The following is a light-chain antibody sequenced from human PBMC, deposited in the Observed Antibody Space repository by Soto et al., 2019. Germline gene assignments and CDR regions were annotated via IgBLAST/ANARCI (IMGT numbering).Light chain of an antibody. J-gene: IGKJ1*01. CDR2: GAS. CDR1: QSVSSSY. V-gene: IGKV3-20*01. Sequence: EIVLTQSPGTLSLSPGERATLSCRASQSVSSSYLAWYQQKPGQAPRLLIYGASSRATGISDRFSGSATGTDFTLTISRREPEDYAVYYCQQYGSSPQTFGQGTKVEIK. CDR3: QQYGSSPQT.